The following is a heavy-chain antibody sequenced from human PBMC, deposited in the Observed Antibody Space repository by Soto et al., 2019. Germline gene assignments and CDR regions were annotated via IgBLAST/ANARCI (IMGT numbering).Heavy chain of an antibody. CDR1: GGSFSGYY. Sequence: PSETLSLTCAVYGGSFSGYYWSWIRQPPGKGPEWIGEINHSGSTNYNPSLKSRVTISVDMSKNQFSLKLSSVTAEDTAVYYCARVMVRGVIISYGMDVWGQGTTVTVSS. D-gene: IGHD3-10*01. CDR2: INHSGST. CDR3: ARVMVRGVIISYGMDV. V-gene: IGHV4-34*01. J-gene: IGHJ6*02.